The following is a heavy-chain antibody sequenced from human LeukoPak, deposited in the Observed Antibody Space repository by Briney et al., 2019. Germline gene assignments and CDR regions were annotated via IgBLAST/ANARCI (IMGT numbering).Heavy chain of an antibody. CDR2: IYYSGST. CDR3: ARDPPGRGYSLTTYFDS. J-gene: IGHJ4*02. CDR1: GGSISSYY. D-gene: IGHD5-18*01. Sequence: SETLSLTCTVSGGSISSYYWSWIRQPPGKGLEWIGYIYYSGSTNYNPSLKSRVTISVDTSKNQFSLKLSSVTAADTAVYYCARDPPGRGYSLTTYFDSWGQGTLVTVSS. V-gene: IGHV4-59*01.